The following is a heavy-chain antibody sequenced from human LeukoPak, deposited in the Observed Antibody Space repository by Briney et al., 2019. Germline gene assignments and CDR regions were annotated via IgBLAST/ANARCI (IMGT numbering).Heavy chain of an antibody. Sequence: PGGSLRLSCAASGFTFSSYSMNWVRQAPGKGLEWVSSISSSSSYIYYADSVKGRFTISRDNAKNTQYLQMNSLRAEDTGVYYCARRMETSGSFDYWGQGTLVTVSS. CDR1: GFTFSSYS. D-gene: IGHD6-19*01. CDR2: ISSSSSYI. CDR3: ARRMETSGSFDY. J-gene: IGHJ4*02. V-gene: IGHV3-21*01.